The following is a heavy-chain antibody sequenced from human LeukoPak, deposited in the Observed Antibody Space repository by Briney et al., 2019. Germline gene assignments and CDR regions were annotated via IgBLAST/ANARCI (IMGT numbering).Heavy chain of an antibody. CDR1: GFIVSTNY. J-gene: IGHJ4*02. Sequence: GGSLRLSCVASGFIVSTNYMSWVRQAPGKGLEWVSVIYSGGNTYYADSVTGRFTISRDNAKNSLYLQMNSLRAEDTAVYYCARELGSYSSSSQGDYWGQGTLVTVSS. V-gene: IGHV3-53*01. CDR2: IYSGGNT. D-gene: IGHD6-6*01. CDR3: ARELGSYSSSSQGDY.